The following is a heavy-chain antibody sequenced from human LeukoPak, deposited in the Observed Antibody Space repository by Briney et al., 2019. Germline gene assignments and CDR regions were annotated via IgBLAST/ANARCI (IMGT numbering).Heavy chain of an antibody. CDR1: GGSISSYY. J-gene: IGHJ4*02. CDR3: ARHETGVAWFDY. Sequence: SETLSLTCTVSGGSISSYYWSWIRQPPGKGLEWIGYIYYSGSTNYNPSLKSRVTISVDTSKNQFSLKLSSVTAADTAVYYCARHETGVAWFDYWGQGTLVTVSS. CDR2: IYYSGST. V-gene: IGHV4-59*08. D-gene: IGHD3-3*01.